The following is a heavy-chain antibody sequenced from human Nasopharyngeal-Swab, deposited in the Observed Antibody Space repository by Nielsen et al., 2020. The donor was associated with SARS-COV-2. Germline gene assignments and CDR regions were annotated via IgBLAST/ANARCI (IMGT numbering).Heavy chain of an antibody. D-gene: IGHD3-3*01. Sequence: WVRQAPGLGLEWMGGFDPEDGETIYAQKFQGRVTMTEDTSTDTAYMELSSLRSEDTAVYYCATGLPLLRFLEWLLYWGQGTLVTVSS. CDR2: FDPEDGET. V-gene: IGHV1-24*01. CDR3: ATGLPLLRFLEWLLY. J-gene: IGHJ4*02.